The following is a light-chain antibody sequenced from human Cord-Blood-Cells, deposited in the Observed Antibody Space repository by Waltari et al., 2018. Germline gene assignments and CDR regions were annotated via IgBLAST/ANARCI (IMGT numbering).Light chain of an antibody. Sequence: IVMTQSPLSLPVTPGEQVSISCRSSQSLLHSNGYNYLDWYLQKPGQSPQLLIYLGSNRASGVPDRFSGSGSGTDFTLKISRVEAEDVGVYYCMQALQTPYTFGQGTKLEIK. CDR3: MQALQTPYT. CDR2: LGS. V-gene: IGKV2-28*01. J-gene: IGKJ2*01. CDR1: QSLLHSNGYNY.